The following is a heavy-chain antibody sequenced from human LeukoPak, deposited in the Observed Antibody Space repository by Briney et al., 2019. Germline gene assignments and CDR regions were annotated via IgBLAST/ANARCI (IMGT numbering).Heavy chain of an antibody. Sequence: GGSLRLSCAATGFIFSNYAMNWVRQAPGKGLEWVAFIRYDGSNKYYADSVKGRFTISRDNSKNTLYLQMNSLRAEDTAVYYCAKDFSVYYYDSRVLDYWGQGTLVTVSS. CDR3: AKDFSVYYYDSRVLDY. D-gene: IGHD3-22*01. J-gene: IGHJ4*02. CDR1: GFIFSNYA. V-gene: IGHV3-30*02. CDR2: IRYDGSNK.